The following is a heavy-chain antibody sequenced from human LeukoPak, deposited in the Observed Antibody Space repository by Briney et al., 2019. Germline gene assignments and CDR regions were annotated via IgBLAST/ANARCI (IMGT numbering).Heavy chain of an antibody. V-gene: IGHV3-30*18. CDR3: TKKAFASENHHWFDP. CDR1: GFTFSNYD. D-gene: IGHD3-3*02. CDR2: ISYDGTNK. Sequence: GGSLRLSCAASGFTFSNYDIHWVRQTPGKGLEWVAVISYDGTNKYCADSVKGRFTISRDSSKNTLYLQMNSLRAEDTAVYYCTKKAFASENHHWFDPWGQGTLVTVSS. J-gene: IGHJ5*02.